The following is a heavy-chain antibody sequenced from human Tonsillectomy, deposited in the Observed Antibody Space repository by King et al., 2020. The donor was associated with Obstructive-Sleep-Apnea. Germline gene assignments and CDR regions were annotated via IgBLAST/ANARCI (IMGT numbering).Heavy chain of an antibody. J-gene: IGHJ4*02. D-gene: IGHD3-3*01. CDR3: ATSWSGYYYFDY. CDR2: IEGDGDST. Sequence: VQLVESGGALVQPGGSLRLSCAASGFTFNNYVMTWVRQAPGKGLEWVSSIEGDGDSTYSADSVKGRFTISRDKSKNTLYLQMNRVRAEDTAIYYCATSWSGYYYFDYWGQGSLVTVSS. CDR1: GFTFNNYV. V-gene: IGHV3-23*04.